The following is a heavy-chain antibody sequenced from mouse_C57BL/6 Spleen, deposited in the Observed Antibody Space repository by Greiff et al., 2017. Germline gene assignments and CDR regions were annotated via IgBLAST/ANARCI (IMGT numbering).Heavy chain of an antibody. CDR3: ARTTTLVAPYYYAMDY. CDR2: ISSGSSTI. Sequence: EVKLEESGGGLVKPGGSLKLSCAASGFTFSDYGMHWVRQAPEKGLEWVAYISSGSSTIYYADTVKGRFTISRDNAKNTLFLQMTSLRSEDTAMYYCARTTTLVAPYYYAMDYWGQGTSVTVSS. V-gene: IGHV5-17*01. J-gene: IGHJ4*01. CDR1: GFTFSDYG. D-gene: IGHD1-1*01.